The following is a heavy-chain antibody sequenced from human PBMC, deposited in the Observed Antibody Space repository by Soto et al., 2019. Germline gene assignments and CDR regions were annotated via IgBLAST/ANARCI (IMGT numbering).Heavy chain of an antibody. CDR2: SSATGAGT. CDR3: AKDRRAGGNSGFYGDF. J-gene: IGHJ4*02. CDR1: GFTFSSYG. Sequence: EVQLLESGGGLVQPGGSLRLSCAASGFTFSSYGMTWVRQAPGKGLEWVSFSSATGAGTYYADSVKGRFTISRANSTNTLYRKMTSLRADDKAGYYGAKDRRAGGNSGFYGDFWGEGSLVIVSS. D-gene: IGHD1-7*01. V-gene: IGHV3-23*01.